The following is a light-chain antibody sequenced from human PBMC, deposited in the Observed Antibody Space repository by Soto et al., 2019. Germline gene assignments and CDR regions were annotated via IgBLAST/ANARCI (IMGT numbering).Light chain of an antibody. CDR3: QQYDHFPYT. CDR2: KAS. V-gene: IGKV1-5*03. J-gene: IGKJ2*01. Sequence: DIHMTQSPSTLSASVGDTVTITCRASQSISNWLAWYQQKPGQAPKRLIHKASTIESGVPSRFSGSRSGTEFTLTIRSLQPDHCATFYGQQYDHFPYTVGQGTKLEIK. CDR1: QSISNW.